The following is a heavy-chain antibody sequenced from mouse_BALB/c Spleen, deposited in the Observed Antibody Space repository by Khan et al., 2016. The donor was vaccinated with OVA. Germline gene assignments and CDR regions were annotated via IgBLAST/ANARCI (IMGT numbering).Heavy chain of an antibody. CDR1: GYTFTSHT. V-gene: IGHV1-4*01. CDR2: INPRSGYT. CDR3: ARRTTEYAMDY. Sequence: QVQLQQSGAELARPGASVKMSCKASGYTFTSHTMHWVKQRPGQGLEWIGYINPRSGYTNYNQKFNDKATLTADKSSSTAYMQLSSLTSEDSAGYYCARRTTEYAMDYWGQGTSVTVSS. J-gene: IGHJ4*01. D-gene: IGHD2-14*01.